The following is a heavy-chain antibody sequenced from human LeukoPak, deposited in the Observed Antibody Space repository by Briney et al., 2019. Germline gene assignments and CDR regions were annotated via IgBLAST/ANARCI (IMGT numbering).Heavy chain of an antibody. CDR2: IFHTGST. V-gene: IGHV4-38-2*02. CDR3: ARKGGGQLVNTRRWFDP. J-gene: IGHJ5*02. D-gene: IGHD6-6*01. Sequence: SETLSLTCTVSGYSISSGYYWAWIRQPPGKGLEWIGSIFHTGSTYHNPSLKSRVTISLDTSKNQFSLKLSSVTAADTAVYYCARKGGGQLVNTRRWFDPWGQGTLVTVSS. CDR1: GYSISSGYY.